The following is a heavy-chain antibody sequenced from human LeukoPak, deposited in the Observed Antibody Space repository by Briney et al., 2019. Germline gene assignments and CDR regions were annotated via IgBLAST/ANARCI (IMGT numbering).Heavy chain of an antibody. CDR1: GGSFSGYY. Sequence: SETLSLTCAVYGGSFSGYYWSWIRQPPGKGLEWIGETNHSGSTNYNPSLKSRVTISVDTSKNQFSLKLSSVTAADTAVYYCARGGHTVTTIYYFDYWGQGTLVTVSS. J-gene: IGHJ4*02. CDR2: TNHSGST. CDR3: ARGGHTVTTIYYFDY. D-gene: IGHD4-17*01. V-gene: IGHV4-34*01.